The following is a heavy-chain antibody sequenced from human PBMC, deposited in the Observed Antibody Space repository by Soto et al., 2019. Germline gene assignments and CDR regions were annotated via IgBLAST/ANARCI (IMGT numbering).Heavy chain of an antibody. J-gene: IGHJ4*02. Sequence: GGSLRLSCAASGFTFSSYAMHWVRQAPGKGLEWVAVISYDGSNKYYADSVKGRFTISRDNSKNTLYLQMNSLRAEDTAVYYCARGVRWELQTPTRWGQGTLVTVSS. CDR2: ISYDGSNK. CDR3: ARGVRWELQTPTR. D-gene: IGHD1-26*01. V-gene: IGHV3-30-3*01. CDR1: GFTFSSYA.